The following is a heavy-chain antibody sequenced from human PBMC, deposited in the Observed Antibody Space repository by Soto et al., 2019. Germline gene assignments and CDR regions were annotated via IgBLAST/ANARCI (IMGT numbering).Heavy chain of an antibody. V-gene: IGHV1-69*06. CDR1: GGTFNTFA. Sequence: QVHLVQSGAEVKKPGSSVKVSCKASGGTFNTFAISWVRQAPGQGLEWIGGIIPIFGPANYAQKFQGRVTITADKSTNTAYLEVNSLTSEDTAVYYCARGGYSSTWSNLLDRSGLDVWGQGTTVTVSS. CDR3: ARGGYSSTWSNLLDRSGLDV. J-gene: IGHJ6*02. CDR2: IIPIFGPA. D-gene: IGHD6-13*01.